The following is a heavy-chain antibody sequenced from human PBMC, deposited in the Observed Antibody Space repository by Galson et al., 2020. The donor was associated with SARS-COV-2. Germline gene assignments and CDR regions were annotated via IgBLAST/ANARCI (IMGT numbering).Heavy chain of an antibody. Sequence: KIGESLKIYCKASGYNFNSDWIGWVRQMPGKGLEWMGIIYPGDSETRYSLSFQGQVTMSADKSINTAYLQWSSLKASDTAMYYCARVRSGNYIYDYWGQGTLVTGSS. J-gene: IGHJ4*02. V-gene: IGHV5-51*01. CDR3: ARVRSGNYIYDY. D-gene: IGHD1-26*01. CDR2: IYPGDSET. CDR1: GYNFNSDW.